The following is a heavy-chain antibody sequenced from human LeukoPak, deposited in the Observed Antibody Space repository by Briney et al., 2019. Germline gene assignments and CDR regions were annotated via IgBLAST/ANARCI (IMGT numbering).Heavy chain of an antibody. CDR3: ARIRGYSSGWYEDY. CDR2: IAGDDDK. J-gene: IGHJ4*02. V-gene: IGHV2-70*01. D-gene: IGHD6-19*01. CDR1: GFSLSTSAMC. Sequence: ESGPALVKPTQTLTLTCTFSGFSLSTSAMCVSWIRQPPGKALEWLALIAGDDDKYYSTSLRTRLTISKDSSKNQVVLTMINMDPVVKATYYCARIRGYSSGWYEDYWGQGTLVTVSS.